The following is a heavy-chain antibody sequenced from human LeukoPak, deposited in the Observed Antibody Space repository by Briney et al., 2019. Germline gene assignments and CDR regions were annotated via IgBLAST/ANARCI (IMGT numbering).Heavy chain of an antibody. CDR1: GGSISSGGYY. CDR3: ARARGTDAFDI. Sequence: PPQTLSLTCTVSGGSISSGGYYWSWIRQHPGQGLEWIGYIYYSGSTYYNPSLKSRVTISVDRSKNQFSLKLSSVTAADTAVYYCARARGTDAFDIWGQGTMVTVSS. V-gene: IGHV4-31*03. D-gene: IGHD3-16*01. CDR2: IYYSGST. J-gene: IGHJ3*02.